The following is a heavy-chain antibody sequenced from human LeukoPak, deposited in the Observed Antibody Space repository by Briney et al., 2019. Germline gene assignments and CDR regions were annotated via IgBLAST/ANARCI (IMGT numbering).Heavy chain of an antibody. D-gene: IGHD1-1*01. Sequence: GGSLRLSCAASGFTFSDYYMSWIRQAPGKGLEWVSYISTSGSTIYYADSVRGRFTISRDNAKNSLYLQIISLRAEDTAVYYCARRSYWNDVLDYWGQGTRSPSPQ. CDR1: GFTFSDYY. CDR2: ISTSGSTI. V-gene: IGHV3-11*04. CDR3: ARRSYWNDVLDY. J-gene: IGHJ4*02.